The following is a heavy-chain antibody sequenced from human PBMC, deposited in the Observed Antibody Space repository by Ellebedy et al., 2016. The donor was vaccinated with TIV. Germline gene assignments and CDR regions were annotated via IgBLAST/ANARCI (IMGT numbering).Heavy chain of an antibody. CDR2: IYHSGIT. J-gene: IGHJ6*02. CDR1: GGSISSSSYY. Sequence: MPSETLSLTCTVSGGSISSSSYYWGWIRQPPGKGLEWIGSIYHSGITYYNPSLKSRVIISVDTSKNQFSLKLNSVTAADTAIYYCARHYENSYYAMDVWGQGTTVTVSS. CDR3: ARHYENSYYAMDV. V-gene: IGHV4-39*01. D-gene: IGHD3-16*01.